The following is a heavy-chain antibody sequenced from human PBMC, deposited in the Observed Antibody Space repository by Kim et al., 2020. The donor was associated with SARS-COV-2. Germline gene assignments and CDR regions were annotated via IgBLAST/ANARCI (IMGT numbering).Heavy chain of an antibody. CDR2: IWYDGSNK. Sequence: GGSLRLSCAASGFTFSSSGMHWVRQAPGKVLEWVAVIWYDGSNKYYADSVNGRFTISRDNSKTTLYLQMNSLRAEDTTVDYGARVGSSSSAGREEYYYYYYYMDVWGKGTTVTVSS. D-gene: IGHD6-6*01. CDR3: ARVGSSSSAGREEYYYYYYYMDV. CDR1: GFTFSSSG. V-gene: IGHV3-33*01. J-gene: IGHJ6*03.